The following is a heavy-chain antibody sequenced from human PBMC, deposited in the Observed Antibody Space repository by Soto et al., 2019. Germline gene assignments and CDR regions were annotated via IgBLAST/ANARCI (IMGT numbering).Heavy chain of an antibody. Sequence: QVQLQQWGAGLLKPSETLSLTCGGYGGSFSGYYWSWIRQPPGKGLEWIGEIKHSGSTNYNPSLKSRVTISVDTSKNQFSLKLSSVTAADTAVYYCARGAYDYIWGRYRHDAFEIWGQGTMVTVSS. CDR2: IKHSGST. J-gene: IGHJ3*02. D-gene: IGHD3-16*02. CDR1: GGSFSGYY. V-gene: IGHV4-34*01. CDR3: ARGAYDYIWGRYRHDAFEI.